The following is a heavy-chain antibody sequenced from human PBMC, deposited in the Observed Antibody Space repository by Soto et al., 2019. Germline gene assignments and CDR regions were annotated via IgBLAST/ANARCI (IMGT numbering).Heavy chain of an antibody. J-gene: IGHJ5*02. CDR2: ISYDGSNK. Sequence: GGSLRLSCAASGFTFRTYDMHWFRQAPGKGLEWVAVISYDGSNKYGADSVKGRFTISRDNPKNTLYLQMNSLRIEDTAVYYCARDKGFGEVNWFDPWGQGTLVTVSS. V-gene: IGHV3-30-3*01. D-gene: IGHD3-10*01. CDR3: ARDKGFGEVNWFDP. CDR1: GFTFRTYD.